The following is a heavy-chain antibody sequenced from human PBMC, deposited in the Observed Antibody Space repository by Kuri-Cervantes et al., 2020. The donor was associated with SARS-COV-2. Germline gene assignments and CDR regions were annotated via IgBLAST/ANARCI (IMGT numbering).Heavy chain of an antibody. V-gene: IGHV3-21*01. D-gene: IGHD2-15*01. CDR2: ISSSSSYI. Sequence: ETLSLTCAASGFTFSSYSMNWVRQAPGKGLEWVSSISSSSSYIYYADSVKGRFTISRDNAKNSLYLQMNSLRAEDTAMYYCARAADMGIFDYWGQGTLVTVSS. CDR3: ARAADMGIFDY. CDR1: GFTFSSYS. J-gene: IGHJ4*02.